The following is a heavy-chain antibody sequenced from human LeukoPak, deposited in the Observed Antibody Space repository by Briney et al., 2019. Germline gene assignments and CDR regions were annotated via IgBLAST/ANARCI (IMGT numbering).Heavy chain of an antibody. CDR2: ISVYNGNT. V-gene: IGHV1-18*01. D-gene: IGHD3-10*01. Sequence: ASVKVSCKASGYTFANFGITWVRQAPGQGLEWMGWISVYNGNTNYAQKLRGRVTMTTDTSTSTAYMELRSLRSDDTAVYYCARDHRIYGSGRPSIDYWGQGTLVTVSS. CDR1: GYTFANFG. J-gene: IGHJ4*02. CDR3: ARDHRIYGSGRPSIDY.